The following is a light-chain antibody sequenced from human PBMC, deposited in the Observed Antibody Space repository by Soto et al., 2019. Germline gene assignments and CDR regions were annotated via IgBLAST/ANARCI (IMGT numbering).Light chain of an antibody. CDR2: AAS. Sequence: EIVMTQSPATLSVSPGETATLSCRASQSVGSAVAWYQHKPGQAPRLLIVAASIRATGVPGSFSGGGSGTEFNLTISSLQSEDFAVYYCQQYKNWPPLTFGGGTTVEIK. CDR3: QQYKNWPPLT. CDR1: QSVGSA. V-gene: IGKV3-15*01. J-gene: IGKJ4*01.